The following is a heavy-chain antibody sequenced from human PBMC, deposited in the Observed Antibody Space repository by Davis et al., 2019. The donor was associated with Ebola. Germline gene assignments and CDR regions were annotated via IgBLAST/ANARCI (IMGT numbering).Heavy chain of an antibody. Sequence: GESLKISCAASGFTFSSYAMSWVRQAPGKGLEWVSAISGSGGSTYYADSVKGRFTISRDNAKNSLYLQMNSLRAEDTAVYYCARRDGYEDWYFDLWGRGTLVTVSS. J-gene: IGHJ2*01. CDR1: GFTFSSYA. V-gene: IGHV3-23*01. D-gene: IGHD5-24*01. CDR2: ISGSGGST. CDR3: ARRDGYEDWYFDL.